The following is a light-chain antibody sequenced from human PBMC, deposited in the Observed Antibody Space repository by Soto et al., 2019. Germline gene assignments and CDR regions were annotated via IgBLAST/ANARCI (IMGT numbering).Light chain of an antibody. CDR3: QQTYNTLMYT. J-gene: IGKJ2*01. CDR1: QSIANY. Sequence: DIQMTQSPSSLSVSVGDRVTITCRASQSIANYVNWYQQKPGKAPRSLIYGASNLHSGVPSRFSGSGSGTDFTLTISSLQPEDFAIYYCQQTYNTLMYTFGQGTRLEIQ. V-gene: IGKV1-39*01. CDR2: GAS.